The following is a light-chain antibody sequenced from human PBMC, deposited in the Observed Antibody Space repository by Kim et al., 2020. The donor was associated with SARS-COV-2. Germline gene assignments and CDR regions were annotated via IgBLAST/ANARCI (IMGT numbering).Light chain of an antibody. CDR3: TSYSARDDFYV. V-gene: IGLV2-8*01. CDR2: EVS. Sequence: QSVTISCTGSNHDIADSNHVSWYQQRPDKVPKLIIYEVSKRPSGIPYRFSGSQSGNTASLTISGLQADDDAEYFCTSYSARDDFYVFGTGTKVTVL. CDR1: NHDIADSNH. J-gene: IGLJ1*01.